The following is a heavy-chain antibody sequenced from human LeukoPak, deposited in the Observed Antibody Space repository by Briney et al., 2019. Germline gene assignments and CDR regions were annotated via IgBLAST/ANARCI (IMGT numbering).Heavy chain of an antibody. CDR3: AAGLVTPLVSGY. Sequence: GGSLRLSCAASGFTFSSYGMHWVRQAPGKGLEWVAFIRYDGSTKYYADSVKGRFTISRDNSKNTLYLQMNSLRAEDTAVYYCAAGLVTPLVSGYWGQGTLVTVSS. D-gene: IGHD4-11*01. CDR1: GFTFSSYG. J-gene: IGHJ4*02. V-gene: IGHV3-30*02. CDR2: IRYDGSTK.